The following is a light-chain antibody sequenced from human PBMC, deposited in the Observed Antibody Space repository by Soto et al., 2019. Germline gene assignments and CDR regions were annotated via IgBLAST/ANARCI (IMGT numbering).Light chain of an antibody. V-gene: IGLV1-47*01. CDR3: AAWDDSLSAYV. CDR2: RNN. J-gene: IGLJ1*01. CDR1: SSTIGSNS. Sequence: SVLTQPPSASGTSGQRVTISCSGSSSTIGSNSVYWHQQLPGTAPKLLIYRNNQRPSGVPDLFSDSKSGPSASLAIRGLRSEDEADYYCAAWDDSLSAYVFGTGTKVTVL.